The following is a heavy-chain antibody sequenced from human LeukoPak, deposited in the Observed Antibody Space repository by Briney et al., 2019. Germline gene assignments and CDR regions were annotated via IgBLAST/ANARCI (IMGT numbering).Heavy chain of an antibody. CDR2: IYYSGST. CDR3: ARRRAVPGFYYFDY. D-gene: IGHD6-19*01. V-gene: IGHV4-59*08. CDR1: GGSISSYY. J-gene: IGHJ4*02. Sequence: ETLSLTCTVSGGSISSYYWTWLRQPPGKGLEWIGYIYYSGSTNYNPSLKSRVTISVDASKNQFSLKLSSLAAADTAVYYCARRRAVPGFYYFDYWGQGTLVTVSS.